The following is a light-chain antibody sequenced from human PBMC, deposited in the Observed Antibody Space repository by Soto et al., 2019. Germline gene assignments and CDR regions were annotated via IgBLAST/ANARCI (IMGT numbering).Light chain of an antibody. V-gene: IGKV4-1*01. CDR3: QQYYKTPWT. J-gene: IGKJ1*01. CDR2: WSS. CDR1: QSVLYRSNNQNY. Sequence: IVMTQSPDSLAVSLGERATINCKSSQSVLYRSNNQNYLAWYQHRPGQPPRLLIYWSSTRESGVPDRFSGSGSGTDFTLTISSLQAEDVAVYYCQQYYKTPWTFGQGTKVEIK.